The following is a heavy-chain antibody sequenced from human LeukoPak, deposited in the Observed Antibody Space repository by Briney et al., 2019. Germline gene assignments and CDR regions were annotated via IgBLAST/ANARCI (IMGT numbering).Heavy chain of an antibody. CDR3: VRGGNSFDL. J-gene: IGHJ4*02. V-gene: IGHV3-72*01. D-gene: IGHD3-9*01. Sequence: GGSLRLSCAVSGFTLNDHYMDWLRQAPGKGLEWVRRIRNKANRYTTEYAASVKGRVSISRDDSRNSLYLQMNSLKTENTGLVHCVRGGNSFDLWGQGTLSPAPQ. CDR2: IRNKANRYTT. CDR1: GFTLNDHY.